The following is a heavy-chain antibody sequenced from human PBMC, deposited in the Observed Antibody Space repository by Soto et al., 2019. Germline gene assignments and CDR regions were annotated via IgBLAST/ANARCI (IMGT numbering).Heavy chain of an antibody. CDR3: ANTMIAAAGAFDI. D-gene: IGHD6-13*01. Sequence: GGSLRLSCAASGFTFSSYAMSWVRQAPGKGLEWVSAISGSGGSTYYADSVKGRFTLSRDNSKNTLYLQMNSLRAEDTAVYYCANTMIAAAGAFDIWGQGTMVTVSS. V-gene: IGHV3-23*01. J-gene: IGHJ3*02. CDR2: ISGSGGST. CDR1: GFTFSSYA.